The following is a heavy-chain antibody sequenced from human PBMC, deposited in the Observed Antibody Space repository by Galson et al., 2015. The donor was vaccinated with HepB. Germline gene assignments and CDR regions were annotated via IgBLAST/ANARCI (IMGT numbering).Heavy chain of an antibody. Sequence: SVKVSCKASGYTFTRYAMHWVRQAPGQRLEWMGWINAGNGNTKYSQKFQGRVTITRDTSASTAYMELSSLRSEDTAVYYCASAYPYNWNDPFFDYWGQGTLVTVSS. CDR1: GYTFTRYA. CDR2: INAGNGNT. D-gene: IGHD1-20*01. V-gene: IGHV1-3*01. J-gene: IGHJ4*02. CDR3: ASAYPYNWNDPFFDY.